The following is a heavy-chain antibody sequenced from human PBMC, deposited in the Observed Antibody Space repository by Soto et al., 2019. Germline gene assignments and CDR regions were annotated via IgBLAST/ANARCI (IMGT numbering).Heavy chain of an antibody. D-gene: IGHD3-22*01. CDR2: INHSGNI. Sequence: SETLSLTCAVYGGSFSGHYWRWIRQPPGKGLEWIGEINHSGNINYNPSLKSRVTISVDTSKNQFSLKLRSVTAADAAIYYFARGNGMILAVQGDAPDKYYLDSWSQGTVVTVSS. CDR3: ARGNGMILAVQGDAPDKYYLDS. V-gene: IGHV4-34*01. J-gene: IGHJ4*02. CDR1: GGSFSGHY.